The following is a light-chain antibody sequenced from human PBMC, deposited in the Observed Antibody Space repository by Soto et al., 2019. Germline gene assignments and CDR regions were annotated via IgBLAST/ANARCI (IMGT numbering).Light chain of an antibody. J-gene: IGLJ3*02. CDR2: DVS. CDR3: CSYAGSYLWV. Sequence: QSALTQPRSVSGSPGQSVNISCTGTSSDVGGYNYVSWYQQHPGKAPKLMIYDVSKRPSGVPDRFSGSKSGNTASLTISGLQAEDEADYYCCSYAGSYLWVFGGGTKVTVL. CDR1: SSDVGGYNY. V-gene: IGLV2-11*01.